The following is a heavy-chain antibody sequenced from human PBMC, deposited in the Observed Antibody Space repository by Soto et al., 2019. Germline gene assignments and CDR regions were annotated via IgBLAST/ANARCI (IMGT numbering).Heavy chain of an antibody. V-gene: IGHV3-23*01. CDR3: AKEMIASTLADFFDY. D-gene: IGHD2-21*01. Sequence: EVQLLESGGGLIQPGGKLRLSCEASGFTFSNYGMTWVRLAPGKGLEWVSTISGSGGRTFYADPVKGRFTISRDNSKNTLYLQMNSLRAEDTAVYYCAKEMIASTLADFFDYWGQGTQVTVSS. J-gene: IGHJ4*02. CDR2: ISGSGGRT. CDR1: GFTFSNYG.